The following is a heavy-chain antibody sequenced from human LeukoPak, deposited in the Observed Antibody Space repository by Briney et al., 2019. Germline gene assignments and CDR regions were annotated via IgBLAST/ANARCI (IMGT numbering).Heavy chain of an antibody. CDR1: GFTFSSYS. J-gene: IGHJ3*02. Sequence: GGSLRLSCAASGFTFSSYSMNWVRQAPGKGLEWVSGISWNSGSIVYADSVKGRFTISRDNAKNSLYLQMNSLRAEDTALYYCAKGLTFGGVIVTNAFDIWGQGTMVTVSS. D-gene: IGHD3-16*02. CDR3: AKGLTFGGVIVTNAFDI. CDR2: ISWNSGSI. V-gene: IGHV3-9*01.